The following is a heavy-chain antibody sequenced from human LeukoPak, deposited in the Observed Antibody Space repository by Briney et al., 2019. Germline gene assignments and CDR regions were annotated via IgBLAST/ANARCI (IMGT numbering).Heavy chain of an antibody. J-gene: IGHJ5*02. CDR2: ISAYNGNI. V-gene: IGHV1-18*01. D-gene: IGHD6-6*01. CDR1: GYTFTSYG. CDR3: ARDPEDSSSSGVDWFDP. Sequence: GASVKVSCKASGYTFTSYGISWVRQASGQGLEWMGWISAYNGNINYAQKLQGRVTMTTDTSTSTAYMELRSLRSDDTAVYYCARDPEDSSSSGVDWFDPWGQGTLVTVSS.